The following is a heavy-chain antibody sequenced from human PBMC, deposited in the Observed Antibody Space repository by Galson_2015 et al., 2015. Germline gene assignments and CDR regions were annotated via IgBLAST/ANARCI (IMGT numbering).Heavy chain of an antibody. J-gene: IGHJ2*01. Sequence: SVKVSCKASGYTFTNHAIAWVRQAPGQGLEWMGWINTNTGNTTYAQGFTGHFVLSLDTAVSTAYLQIKRLEAEDTAVYYCARDPSPYGDLADWYFDLWGRGTVVTVSS. CDR3: ARDPSPYGDLADWYFDL. CDR2: INTNTGNT. V-gene: IGHV7-4-1*02. CDR1: GYTFTNHA. D-gene: IGHD4-17*01.